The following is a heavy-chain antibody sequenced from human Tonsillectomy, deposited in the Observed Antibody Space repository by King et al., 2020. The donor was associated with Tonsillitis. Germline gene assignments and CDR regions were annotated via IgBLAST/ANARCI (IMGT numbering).Heavy chain of an antibody. Sequence: VQLVESGGGLVQPGGSLRLSCAASGFTFSSYAMSWVRQAPGKGLEAVSSIFGSGTNTYYADSVKGRFTISRDNSKNTLYLQMKSLRAEDTAGYYCATASGYDRPAFWGQGTLVTVSS. J-gene: IGHJ4*02. V-gene: IGHV3-23*04. CDR1: GFTFSSYA. CDR3: ATASGYDRPAF. CDR2: IFGSGTNT. D-gene: IGHD2-2*01.